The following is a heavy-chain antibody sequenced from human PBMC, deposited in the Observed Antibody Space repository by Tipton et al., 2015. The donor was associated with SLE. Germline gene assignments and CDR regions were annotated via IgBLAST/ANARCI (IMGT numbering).Heavy chain of an antibody. V-gene: IGHV4-30-4*01. J-gene: IGHJ6*03. CDR1: GGSISSGDYY. CDR3: ARAPFSDYGDSPDYYYYMDV. D-gene: IGHD4-17*01. Sequence: TLSLTCTVSGGSISSGDYYWSWIRQAPGKGLEWVGSISHFGSTDYSPSLKSRVTISLDTSKNQFSLKLNSVTAADTAVYYCARAPFSDYGDSPDYYYYMDVWGKGTTVTVSS. CDR2: ISHFGST.